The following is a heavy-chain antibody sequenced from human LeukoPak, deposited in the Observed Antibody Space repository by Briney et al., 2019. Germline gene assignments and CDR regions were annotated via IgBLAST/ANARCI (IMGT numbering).Heavy chain of an antibody. D-gene: IGHD3-22*01. CDR2: IIPILGIA. CDR3: ARGSSGSDYYYYGMDV. Sequence: SVKVSCKASGGTFNSYTISWVRQAPGQGLEWMGRIIPILGIANYAQKFQGRVTITADKSTSTAYMELSSLRSEDTAVYYCARGSSGSDYYYYGMDVWGQGTTVTVSS. V-gene: IGHV1-69*02. CDR1: GGTFNSYT. J-gene: IGHJ6*02.